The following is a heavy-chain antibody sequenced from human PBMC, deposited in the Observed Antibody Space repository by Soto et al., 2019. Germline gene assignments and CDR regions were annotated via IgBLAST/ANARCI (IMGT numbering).Heavy chain of an antibody. J-gene: IGHJ3*02. CDR1: GFTFSSYW. CDR3: ARDGWPYSSSWYLAAFDI. D-gene: IGHD6-13*01. Sequence: GGSLRLSCAASGFTFSSYWMSWVRQAPGKGLEWVANIKQDGSEKYYVDSVKGRFTISRDNAKNSLYLQMNSLRAEDTAVYYCARDGWPYSSSWYLAAFDIWGQGTMVTVSS. CDR2: IKQDGSEK. V-gene: IGHV3-7*01.